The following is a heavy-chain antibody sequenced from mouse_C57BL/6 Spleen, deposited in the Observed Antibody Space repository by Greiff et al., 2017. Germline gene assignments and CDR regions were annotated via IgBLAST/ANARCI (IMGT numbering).Heavy chain of an antibody. V-gene: IGHV1-53*01. CDR3: FLLLRRGAFFDY. CDR1: GYTFTSYW. CDR2: INPSNGGT. D-gene: IGHD1-1*01. Sequence: QVQLKQPGTELVKPGASVKLSCKASGYTFTSYWMHWVKQRPGQGLEWIGNINPSNGGTNYNEKFKSKATLTVDKSSSTAYMQLSSLTSEDSAVYYCFLLLRRGAFFDYWGQGTTLTVSS. J-gene: IGHJ2*01.